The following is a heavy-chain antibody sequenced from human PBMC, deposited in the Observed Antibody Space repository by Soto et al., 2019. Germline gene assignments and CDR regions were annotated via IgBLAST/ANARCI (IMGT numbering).Heavy chain of an antibody. J-gene: IGHJ4*02. CDR2: IKQDGSAN. CDR3: ARGTYCGTDCHYHFDS. Sequence: PGGSLRLSCAASGFTVSSNYMSWVRQAPGKNQEWVANIKQDGSANNYLDSVKGLFTISRDNAEKSVYLEMSSLRVEDTAIYYCARGTYCGTDCHYHFDSWGQETLVTVSS. CDR1: GFTVSSNY. D-gene: IGHD2-21*02. V-gene: IGHV3-7*01.